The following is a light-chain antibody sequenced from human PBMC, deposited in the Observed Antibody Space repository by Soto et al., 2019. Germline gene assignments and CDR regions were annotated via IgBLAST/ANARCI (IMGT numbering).Light chain of an antibody. CDR1: QDIGNY. J-gene: IGKJ3*01. V-gene: IGKV1-33*01. Sequence: DIQMTQSPSSLSASVGDRVTIACQASQDIGNYLNWYQQKSGKAPNLLIYDAFNLETGVPSRFSGGGSGTDFTFTISSLQPEDIATYYCQQYDDLPPFTFGLGTKVNIK. CDR3: QQYDDLPPFT. CDR2: DAF.